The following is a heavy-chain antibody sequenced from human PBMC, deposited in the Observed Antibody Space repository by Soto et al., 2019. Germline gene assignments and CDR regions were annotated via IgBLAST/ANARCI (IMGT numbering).Heavy chain of an antibody. D-gene: IGHD3-3*01. CDR1: GGSFSGYY. Sequence: SETLSLTCAVYGGSFSGYYWSWIRQPPGKGLEWIGEINHSGSTNYNPSLKSRVTISVDTSKNQFSLKLSSVTAADTAVYYCARRGFWSGFRRKGFDHWGQGTLVTVSS. CDR3: ARRGFWSGFRRKGFDH. CDR2: INHSGST. V-gene: IGHV4-34*01. J-gene: IGHJ5*02.